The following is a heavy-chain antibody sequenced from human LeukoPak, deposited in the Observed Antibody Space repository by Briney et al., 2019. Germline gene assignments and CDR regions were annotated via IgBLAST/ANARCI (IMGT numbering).Heavy chain of an antibody. J-gene: IGHJ1*01. CDR2: MNPNSGNT. Sequence: ASVKVSCKASGYTFTSYDINWVRQATGQGLEWMGWMNPNSGNTGYAQKFQGRVTMTRNTSISTAYMELSSLRSEDTAVYYCAKQAEAYGDSVTQHWGQGTLVTVSS. CDR3: AKQAEAYGDSVTQH. D-gene: IGHD4-17*01. CDR1: GYTFTSYD. V-gene: IGHV1-8*01.